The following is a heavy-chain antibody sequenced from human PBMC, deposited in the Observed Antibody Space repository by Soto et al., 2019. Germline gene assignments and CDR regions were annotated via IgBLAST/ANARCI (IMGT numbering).Heavy chain of an antibody. D-gene: IGHD3-10*01. J-gene: IGHJ6*02. CDR2: IGSAGDT. V-gene: IGHV3-13*01. Sequence: GGSLILSCAASGFTLSGYDIHGVRQATGKGLEWVSGIGSAGDTYYEDSVKGRFTISRDNAKNSLYLQMNSLRAEDTAVYYCARDPPLYGSGSGGYYGMDVWGQGTTVTVSS. CDR1: GFTLSGYD. CDR3: ARDPPLYGSGSGGYYGMDV.